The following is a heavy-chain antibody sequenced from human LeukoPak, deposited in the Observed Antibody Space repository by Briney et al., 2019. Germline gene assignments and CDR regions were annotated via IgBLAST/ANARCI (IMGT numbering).Heavy chain of an antibody. Sequence: GGSLRLSCTASELTFSSYNMNWVRQAPGKGLEWVSSISSSSNYIYYADSVKGRFTISRDNAKNSLFLQMNSLSVEDTAVYYCARGYYYGLDVWGKGTTVTVSS. CDR3: ARGYYYGLDV. D-gene: IGHD1-14*01. CDR1: ELTFSSYN. V-gene: IGHV3-21*01. CDR2: ISSSSNYI. J-gene: IGHJ6*04.